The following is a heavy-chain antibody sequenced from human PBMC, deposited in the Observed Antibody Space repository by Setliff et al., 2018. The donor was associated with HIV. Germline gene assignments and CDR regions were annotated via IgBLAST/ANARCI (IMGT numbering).Heavy chain of an antibody. J-gene: IGHJ4*02. V-gene: IGHV4-61*02. CDR2: FDSSGGT. CDR3: AGDYAGSGRPFDY. Sequence: NPSETLSLTCTVSGDSVRSSRYYWSWIRQPAGMGLEWIGRFDSSGGTDYNPSLKSRVTISKDTSKNQLSLKLTSVTAADPAVYFCAGDYAGSGRPFDYWGQGTLVTVSS. D-gene: IGHD6-19*01. CDR1: GDSVRSSRYY.